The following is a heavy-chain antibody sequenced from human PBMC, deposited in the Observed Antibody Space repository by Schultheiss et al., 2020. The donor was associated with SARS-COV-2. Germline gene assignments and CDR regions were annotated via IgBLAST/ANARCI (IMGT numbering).Heavy chain of an antibody. CDR3: ARIIRDYDFWSGYLKGGYYFDY. Sequence: SGPTLVKPTQTLTLTCTFSGFSLSTSGVGVGWIRQPPGKALEWLALIYWNDDKRYSPSLKSRLTITKDTSKNQVVLTMTNMDPVDTATYYCARIIRDYDFWSGYLKGGYYFDYWGQGTLVTVSS. CDR1: GFSLSTSGVG. J-gene: IGHJ4*02. V-gene: IGHV2-5*01. CDR2: IYWNDDK. D-gene: IGHD3-3*01.